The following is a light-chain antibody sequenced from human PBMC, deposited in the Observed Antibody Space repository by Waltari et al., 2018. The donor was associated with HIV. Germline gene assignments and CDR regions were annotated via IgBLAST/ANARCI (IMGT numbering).Light chain of an antibody. CDR1: SAGYD. CDR3: QSYDSSLSSSV. V-gene: IGLV1-40*01. CDR2: GNR. J-gene: IGLJ2*01. Sequence: QSDLTQPPSVSGAPGQRVTISCSGVSAGYDVHWYQQLPGKAPKLLIYGNRNRPSGVADRFSGSKSGPLASQAITGLQAEDEADYYCQSYDSSLSSSVFGGGTRLTVL.